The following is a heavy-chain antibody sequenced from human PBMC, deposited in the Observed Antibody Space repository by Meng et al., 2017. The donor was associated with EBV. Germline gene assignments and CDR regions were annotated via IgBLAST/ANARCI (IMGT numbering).Heavy chain of an antibody. CDR1: GFSLSTSGVG. D-gene: IGHD6-13*01. J-gene: IGHJ5*02. CDR3: AHRRDEYSSSWYGWFDP. V-gene: IGHV2-5*02. Sequence: LEVPGPTLVKPTQTLTLTCTFSGFSLSTSGVGVGWFRQPPGKALEWLALIYWDDDKRYSPSLKSRLTITKDTSKNQVVLTMTNMDPVDTATYYCAHRRDEYSSSWYGWFDPWGQGTLVTVSS. CDR2: IYWDDDK.